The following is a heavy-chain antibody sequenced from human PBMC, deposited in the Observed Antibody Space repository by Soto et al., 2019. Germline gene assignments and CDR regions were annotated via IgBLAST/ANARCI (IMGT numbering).Heavy chain of an antibody. D-gene: IGHD5-12*01. J-gene: IGHJ6*02. CDR1: GGSISSGGYY. CDR3: ARVSGTIIMDV. CDR2: IFYSGST. V-gene: IGHV4-31*03. Sequence: SETLSLTCTVSGGSISSGGYYWSWIRQHPGKGLEWIGYIFYSGSTYYNPSLQSRVTISVDTSKNQFSLKVSSVTAADTAVYYCARVSGTIIMDVWGQGTTVTVSS.